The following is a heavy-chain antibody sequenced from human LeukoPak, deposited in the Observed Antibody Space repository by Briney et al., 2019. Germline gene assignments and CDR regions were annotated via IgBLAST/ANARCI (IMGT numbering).Heavy chain of an antibody. D-gene: IGHD4-11*01. J-gene: IGHJ4*02. Sequence: GASVKVSCKVSGYTLTELSMHWVRQAPGKGLEWMGGFDPEDGETIYAQKFQGRVTMTEDTSTDKAYMELSSLRSEDTAVYYCASYFVGNSNWPFDYWGQGTLVTVSS. V-gene: IGHV1-24*01. CDR2: FDPEDGET. CDR3: ASYFVGNSNWPFDY. CDR1: GYTLTELS.